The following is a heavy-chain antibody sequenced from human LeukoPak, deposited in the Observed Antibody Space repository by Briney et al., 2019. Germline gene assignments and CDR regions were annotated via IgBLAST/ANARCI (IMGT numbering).Heavy chain of an antibody. D-gene: IGHD1-1*01. CDR3: AVNSTKHTFDI. CDR1: GGSMSPFY. J-gene: IGHJ3*02. Sequence: SETLSLTCTVSGGSMSPFYWSWIRQSPGKGLEWIGSIYYSGGTNYNPSLKSRVTISVDTSKNQFSLELSSVSAADTAVYYCAVNSTKHTFDIWGQGTMVTVSP. CDR2: IYYSGGT. V-gene: IGHV4-59*08.